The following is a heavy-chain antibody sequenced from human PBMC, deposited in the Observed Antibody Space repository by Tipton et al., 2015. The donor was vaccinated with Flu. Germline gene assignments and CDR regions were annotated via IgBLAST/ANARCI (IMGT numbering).Heavy chain of an antibody. D-gene: IGHD6-19*01. CDR1: GGSISSSSYY. Sequence: TLSLTCTVSGGSISSSSYYWGWIRQPPGKGLEWIWSIYYSGSTYYNPSLKSRVTISVDTSKNQFSLKLSSVTAADTAVYYCARRVGGSQYSSGWYGSFDYWGQGTLVTVSS. CDR3: ARRVGGSQYSSGWYGSFDY. V-gene: IGHV4-39*01. J-gene: IGHJ4*02. CDR2: IYYSGST.